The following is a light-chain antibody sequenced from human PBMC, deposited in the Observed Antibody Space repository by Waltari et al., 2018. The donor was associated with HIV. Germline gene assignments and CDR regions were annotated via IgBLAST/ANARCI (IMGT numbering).Light chain of an antibody. CDR2: AAS. V-gene: IGKV1-12*01. CDR3: QQANSLPLT. Sequence: DIQLTQSTSSVSASVGDTVTVTCRASQDISNSLAWYRQKPGKAPELLIFAASTLQSGVSSRFSGRGSGTIFTLTINTLQTEDFATYYCQQANSLPLTFGGGTKVAI. J-gene: IGKJ4*01. CDR1: QDISNS.